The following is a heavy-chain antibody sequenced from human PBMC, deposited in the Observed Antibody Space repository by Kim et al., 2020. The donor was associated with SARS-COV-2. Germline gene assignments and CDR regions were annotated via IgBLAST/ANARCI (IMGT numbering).Heavy chain of an antibody. D-gene: IGHD6-25*01. CDR3: AKYHGFHCSGYYYYGMHV. CDR1: GFTFRSYG. CDR2: ISYDGSNK. J-gene: IGHJ6*01. V-gene: IGHV3-30*18. Sequence: GGSLRLSCAASGFTFRSYGMHWVRQAPGKGLEWVAVISYDGSNKYYADSVKGRFTISRDNSKNTLYLQMNSLRVEDTAVYYCAKYHGFHCSGYYYYGMHV.